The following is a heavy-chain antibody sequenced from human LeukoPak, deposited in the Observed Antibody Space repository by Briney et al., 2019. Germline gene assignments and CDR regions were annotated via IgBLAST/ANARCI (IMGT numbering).Heavy chain of an antibody. CDR3: ARHSGSRDGFDI. CDR2: IYYSGST. CDR1: GGSLSSFY. J-gene: IGHJ3*02. Sequence: PSETLSLTCTVSGGSLSSFYRSWIRQPPGKGLEWIGYIYYSGSTNYNPSLKSRVTISVDTSKNQFSLKLSSVTAADTAVYYCARHSGSRDGFDIWGQGTIVTVSS. V-gene: IGHV4-59*08. D-gene: IGHD1-26*01.